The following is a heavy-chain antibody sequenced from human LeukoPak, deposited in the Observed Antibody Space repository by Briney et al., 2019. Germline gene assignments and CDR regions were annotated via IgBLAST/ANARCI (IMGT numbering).Heavy chain of an antibody. CDR1: GYSFTSNW. D-gene: IGHD3-22*01. CDR3: ARLPKSNYDSSGYSDY. V-gene: IGHV5-10-1*01. CDR2: IDPSDSYT. J-gene: IGHJ4*02. Sequence: GASLKISCKGSGYSFTSNWIGWVRQMRGKGQEWMRRIDPSDSYTNYSPSFQGHVTISADKSISTAYLQRSSLKASDTAMYYCARLPKSNYDSSGYSDYWGQGTLVTVSS.